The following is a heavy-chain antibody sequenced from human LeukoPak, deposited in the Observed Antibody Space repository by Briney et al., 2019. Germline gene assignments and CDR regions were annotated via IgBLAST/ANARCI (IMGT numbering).Heavy chain of an antibody. V-gene: IGHV3-23*01. CDR3: AKNEASGYGQGVGYYFYMDV. CDR1: GFTFSSYP. J-gene: IGHJ6*03. D-gene: IGHD5-12*01. Sequence: GGSLRLSCAASGFTFSSYPMTWVRQAPGKGLEWVSTISGSDGGTNYADSVKGRFTVSRDNSKNTLYLQMDSLRAEDTAVYYCAKNEASGYGQGVGYYFYMDVWGKGTTVTVSS. CDR2: ISGSDGGT.